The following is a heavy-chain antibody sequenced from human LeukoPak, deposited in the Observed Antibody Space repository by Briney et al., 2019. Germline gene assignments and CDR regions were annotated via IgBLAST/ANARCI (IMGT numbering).Heavy chain of an antibody. Sequence: PSETLSLTCTVSGGPVSGYYWNWIRQPPGKGLEWIGYIYYSGSTNYNPSLKSRVTISVDTSKNQFSLKLSSVTAADTAVYYCARSSDYSNYGIDYWGQGTLVTVSS. V-gene: IGHV4-59*02. CDR3: ARSSDYSNYGIDY. CDR1: GGPVSGYY. CDR2: IYYSGST. D-gene: IGHD4-11*01. J-gene: IGHJ4*02.